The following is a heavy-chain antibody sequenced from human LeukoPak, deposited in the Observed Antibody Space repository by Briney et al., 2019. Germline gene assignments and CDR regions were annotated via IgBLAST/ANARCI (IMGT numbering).Heavy chain of an antibody. D-gene: IGHD1-26*01. V-gene: IGHV4-39*01. Sequence: SETLSLTCTVSGGSMSSSSYYWGWIRQPPGKGLEWIGSIYYSGSTYYNPSLKSRVTISVDTSKNQFSLKLSSVTAADTAVYYCARHGVEATPDYYYMDVWGKGTTITVSS. CDR1: GGSMSSSSYY. J-gene: IGHJ6*03. CDR2: IYYSGST. CDR3: ARHGVEATPDYYYMDV.